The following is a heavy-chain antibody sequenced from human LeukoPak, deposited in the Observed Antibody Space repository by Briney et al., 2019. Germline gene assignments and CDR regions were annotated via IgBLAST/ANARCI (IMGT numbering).Heavy chain of an antibody. CDR2: IYAGGNT. Sequence: GGSLRLSCAASGFTVSQSYMSWVRQAPGKGLEWVSIIYAGGNTYYADSVKGRFTISRDTSKNTAYLEMNSLRVEDTAMYYCARDGAVVAGTAQHWGQGALVTVSS. CDR3: ARDGAVVAGTAQH. J-gene: IGHJ1*01. CDR1: GFTVSQSY. V-gene: IGHV3-53*01. D-gene: IGHD6-19*01.